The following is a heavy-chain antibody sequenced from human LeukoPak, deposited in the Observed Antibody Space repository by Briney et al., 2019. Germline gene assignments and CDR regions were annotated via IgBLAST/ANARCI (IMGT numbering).Heavy chain of an antibody. Sequence: SETLSLTCTVSGGSISSSSYYWGWIRQPPGKGLEWIGSIYYSGSTYYNPSLKSRVAISVDTSKNQFSLKLSSVTAADTAVYYCARVYPLAGGSDRAFDIWGQGTMVTVSS. D-gene: IGHD1-14*01. CDR3: ARVYPLAGGSDRAFDI. CDR1: GGSISSSSYY. J-gene: IGHJ3*02. CDR2: IYYSGST. V-gene: IGHV4-39*07.